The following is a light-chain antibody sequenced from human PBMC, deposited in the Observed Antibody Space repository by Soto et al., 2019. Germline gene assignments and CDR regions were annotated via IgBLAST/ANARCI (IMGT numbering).Light chain of an antibody. Sequence: DIQMTQSPSSLSASVGDRVTITCRASQGIGNDLGWYQQKPGKAPKLLIYKASSLESGVPSRFSGSGSGTEFTLTINSLQADDFATYYCQQHSSFSITFGQGTRLEIK. CDR3: QQHSSFSIT. CDR1: QGIGND. V-gene: IGKV1-17*01. J-gene: IGKJ5*01. CDR2: KAS.